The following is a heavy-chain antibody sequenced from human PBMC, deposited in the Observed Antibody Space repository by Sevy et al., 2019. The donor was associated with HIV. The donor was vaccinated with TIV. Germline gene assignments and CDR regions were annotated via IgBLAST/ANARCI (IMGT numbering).Heavy chain of an antibody. CDR3: ARLDLSGSGWYGNGMDV. V-gene: IGHV1-18*01. D-gene: IGHD6-19*01. Sequence: ASLKVSCKASGYTFSSYGITWVRQAPGQGLEWMGWISTYNGDTNYAQKFQGRVTITTDTSTSTAYMDLGSLRFDDTAVYYCARLDLSGSGWYGNGMDVWGQGTTVTVSS. J-gene: IGHJ6*02. CDR1: GYTFSSYG. CDR2: ISTYNGDT.